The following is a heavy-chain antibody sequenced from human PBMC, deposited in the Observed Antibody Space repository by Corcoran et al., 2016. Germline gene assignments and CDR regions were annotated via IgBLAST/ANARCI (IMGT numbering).Heavy chain of an antibody. CDR3: ARGGVTILRVDY. CDR1: GGSFSGYY. D-gene: IGHD3-10*01. CDR2: INHSGRT. J-gene: IGHJ4*02. Sequence: QVQLQQWGAGLLKPSETLSLTCAVYGGSFSGYYWSWIRQPPGKGLEWLGEINHSGRTTYNPSLKSRVTISVDTSKNLFSLKLSSVTAADTAVYYCARGGVTILRVDYWGQGTLVTVSS. V-gene: IGHV4-34*01.